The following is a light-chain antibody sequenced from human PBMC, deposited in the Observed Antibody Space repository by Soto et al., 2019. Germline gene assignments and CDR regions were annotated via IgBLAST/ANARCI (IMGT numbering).Light chain of an antibody. V-gene: IGLV2-14*01. CDR3: SSYTNTSSDYV. J-gene: IGLJ1*01. CDR1: SSDVGAYNY. CDR2: DVS. Sequence: QSALTQPASVSGSPGQSITISCTGTSSDVGAYNYVSWYLQHPGKAPKLMIYDVSNRPSGVSNRFSGSKSGNTAFLTISGLQAEDEADFFCSSYTNTSSDYVSGTGTKLTVL.